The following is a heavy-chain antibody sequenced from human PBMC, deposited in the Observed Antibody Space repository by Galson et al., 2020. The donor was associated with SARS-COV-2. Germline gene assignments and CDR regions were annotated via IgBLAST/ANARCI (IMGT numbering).Heavy chain of an antibody. CDR2: IYPDDSDT. V-gene: IGHV5-51*03. J-gene: IGHJ3*02. D-gene: IGHD3-3*01. CDR1: GYSFTNYW. CDR3: ATHVGEREIRGAFDM. Sequence: GESLKISCKGSGYSFTNYWNGWVRQMPEKGLEWMGIIYPDDSDTRYSPSFQGQVTISADKSINTAYLQWRSLKASDTAMYYCATHVGEREIRGAFDMWGQGTLVTVSS.